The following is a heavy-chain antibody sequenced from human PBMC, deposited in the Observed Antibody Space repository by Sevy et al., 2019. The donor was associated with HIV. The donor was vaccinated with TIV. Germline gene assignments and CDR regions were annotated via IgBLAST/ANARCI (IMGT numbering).Heavy chain of an antibody. Sequence: GGSLRLSCAASGFTFSSYSMNWVRQAPGKGLEWVSSISSSSYIYYADSVKGRFTISRDNAKNSLYLQMNSLRAEDTAVYYCARDYRDGYNYGYYFDYWGQGTLVTVSS. J-gene: IGHJ4*02. V-gene: IGHV3-21*01. CDR2: ISSSSYI. CDR3: ARDYRDGYNYGYYFDY. CDR1: GFTFSSYS. D-gene: IGHD5-18*01.